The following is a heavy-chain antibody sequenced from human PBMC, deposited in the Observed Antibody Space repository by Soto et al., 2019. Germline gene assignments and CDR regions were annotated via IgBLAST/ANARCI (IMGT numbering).Heavy chain of an antibody. CDR1: GFIFSDYA. CDR2: ITGTGSAT. V-gene: IGHV3-23*01. D-gene: IGHD3-10*01. Sequence: EVQLLESGGGVVQPGGSLRLSCAASGFIFSDYAMRWVRQAPGKGLEWVASITGTGSATHNADSVKGRFIISRDNSENTVYLQMNSLRADDTAIYSCAKDRALPGFPESSDAFDMWGQGAMVTVAS. J-gene: IGHJ3*02. CDR3: AKDRALPGFPESSDAFDM.